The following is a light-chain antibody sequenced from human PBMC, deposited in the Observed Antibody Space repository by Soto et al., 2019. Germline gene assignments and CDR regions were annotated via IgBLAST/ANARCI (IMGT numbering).Light chain of an antibody. V-gene: IGKV3-20*01. CDR1: QSVSSSY. CDR3: QQYGSTPLT. J-gene: IGKJ4*01. CDR2: GAS. Sequence: EIVLTQSPGTLSLSPGERATLSCRASQSVSSSYLAWYQQKPGQAPRLLIYGASTRATGIPGRFSGSASGADFTLSIARLEPEDFAMYYCQQYGSTPLTFGGGTK.